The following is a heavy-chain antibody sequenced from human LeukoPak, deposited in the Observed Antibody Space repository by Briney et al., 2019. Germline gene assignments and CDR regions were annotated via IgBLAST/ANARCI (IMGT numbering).Heavy chain of an antibody. J-gene: IGHJ5*02. V-gene: IGHV3-30*02. Sequence: GGSLRLSCEDSEFTFSSYCMHWVRQAPGKGLDWVAFIHYDGSNKYYADSVKGRFTISRDDSKNTLYLQMNSLRAEDTAVYYCAKDGIWFGELHPNWFDPWGQGTLVTVSS. CDR3: AKDGIWFGELHPNWFDP. D-gene: IGHD3-10*01. CDR2: IHYDGSNK. CDR1: EFTFSSYC.